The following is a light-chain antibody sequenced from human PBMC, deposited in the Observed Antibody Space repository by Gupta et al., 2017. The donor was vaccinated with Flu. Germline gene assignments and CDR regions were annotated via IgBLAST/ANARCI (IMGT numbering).Light chain of an antibody. J-gene: IGKJ1*01. V-gene: IGKV2-30*01. CDR3: MQGSHGPWA. CDR2: QVS. Sequence: VVMTQSPLSLPVTLGQPASISCRSSEGLVYSDGNTYLHWFQQRPGQAPRRLIYQVSYRDSGVPDRVSGSGSGTDFTLKISSVEAEDVGIDFCMQGSHGPWAFGQGTTVEIK. CDR1: EGLVYSDGNTY.